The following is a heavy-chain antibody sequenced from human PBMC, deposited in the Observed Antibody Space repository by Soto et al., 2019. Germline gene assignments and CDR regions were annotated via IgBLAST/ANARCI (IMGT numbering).Heavy chain of an antibody. CDR3: ARDSDYCTGGSCYGNFDF. Sequence: QVQLQESGPGLVKPSQTLSLTCTVSGGSISSGTYYWTWVRQRPGEGLEWIGFISHSGRTYYNPSLKSRAAISVDTSENQFSLRLSSVTAADTAVYFCARDSDYCTGGSCYGNFDFWGQGILVTVSS. CDR1: GGSISSGTYY. J-gene: IGHJ4*02. CDR2: ISHSGRT. V-gene: IGHV4-31*03. D-gene: IGHD2-15*01.